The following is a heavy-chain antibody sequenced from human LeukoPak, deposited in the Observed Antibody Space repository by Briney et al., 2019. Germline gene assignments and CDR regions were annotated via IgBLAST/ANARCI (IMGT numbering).Heavy chain of an antibody. Sequence: NRGESLKISCKGSGYSFTSYWIGWVRQMPGKGLEWMGMIYPGDSDTRYSPSFQGQVTISADKSISTAYLQWSSLKASDTAMYYCARSEGYYYYYMDVWGKGTTVTVSS. V-gene: IGHV5-51*01. J-gene: IGHJ6*03. CDR1: GYSFTSYW. CDR2: IYPGDSDT. CDR3: ARSEGYYYYYMDV.